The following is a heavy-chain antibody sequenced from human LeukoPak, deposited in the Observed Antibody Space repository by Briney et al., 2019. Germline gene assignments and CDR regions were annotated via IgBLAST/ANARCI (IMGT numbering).Heavy chain of an antibody. J-gene: IGHJ4*02. Sequence: GGSLRLSCAASGFTFDDYAMRWVRQAPRKGLEWVSGISWNSGSIGYADSVKGRFTISRDNAKNSLYLQMNSVRAEDTALYYCAKDMSPMVRGVTTDYWGQGTLVTVSS. D-gene: IGHD3-10*01. CDR3: AKDMSPMVRGVTTDY. CDR1: GFTFDDYA. CDR2: ISWNSGSI. V-gene: IGHV3-9*01.